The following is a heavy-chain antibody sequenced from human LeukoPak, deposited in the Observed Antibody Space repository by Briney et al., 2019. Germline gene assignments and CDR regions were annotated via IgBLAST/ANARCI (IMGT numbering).Heavy chain of an antibody. Sequence: GGSLRLSCAASGFTFSNHGMNWVRQAPGKGLEWVSGISPSGDITYYADSVKGRFTISRDNSKNTLYLQMNSLRAEDTAVYYCAKGAKRLGYCSGGTCYSNYDYYYMDVWGKGTTVTISS. CDR1: GFTFSNHG. J-gene: IGHJ6*03. CDR3: AKGAKRLGYCSGGTCYSNYDYYYMDV. CDR2: ISPSGDIT. D-gene: IGHD2-15*01. V-gene: IGHV3-23*01.